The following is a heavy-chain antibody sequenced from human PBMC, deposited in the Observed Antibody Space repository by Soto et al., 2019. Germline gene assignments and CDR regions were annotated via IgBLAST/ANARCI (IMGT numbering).Heavy chain of an antibody. CDR1: GFIFGNYS. CDR2: ISSRSNFI. Sequence: EVQLVESGGGLVRPGGSLRLSCEASGFIFGNYSMNWVRQAPGKGLEWVSSISSRSNFIYYADSLRGRVTISRDNTQNSPHLQMNSLRVEDTAIYYCARVQKLYGNSVYYYGMDVWGQGTTVTGSS. J-gene: IGHJ6*02. D-gene: IGHD3-10*01. V-gene: IGHV3-21*01. CDR3: ARVQKLYGNSVYYYGMDV.